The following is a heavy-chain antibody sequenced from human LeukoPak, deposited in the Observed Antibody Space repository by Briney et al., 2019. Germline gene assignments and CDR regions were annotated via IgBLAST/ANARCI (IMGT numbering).Heavy chain of an antibody. J-gene: IGHJ5*02. Sequence: ALRLSCAASGLIFSSYGMHWVRQARGKGLEGVAVIWYDGSNKYYADSVKGRFTISRENSKNTLYLQMNSLRAEDTAVYYCARAPPDPYYYDSSGSGLDPWGQGTLVTVSS. V-gene: IGHV3-33*01. D-gene: IGHD3-22*01. CDR3: ARAPPDPYYYDSSGSGLDP. CDR1: GLIFSSYG. CDR2: IWYDGSNK.